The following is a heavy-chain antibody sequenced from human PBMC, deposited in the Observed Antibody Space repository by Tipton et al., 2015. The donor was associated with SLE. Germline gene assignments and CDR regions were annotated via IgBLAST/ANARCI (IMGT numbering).Heavy chain of an antibody. V-gene: IGHV4-59*12. CDR2: IYYSGST. D-gene: IGHD5-12*01. J-gene: IGHJ4*02. Sequence: GLVKPSETLSLTCTVSRGSISSYYWSWIRQPPGKGLEWIGFIYYSGSTDYNPSLRSRVTISIDTSKNQVSLKLRSVTASDTAVYYCVRDARGVKYTGCSILDYWGQGTLVTVSS. CDR1: RGSISSYY. CDR3: VRDARGVKYTGCSILDY.